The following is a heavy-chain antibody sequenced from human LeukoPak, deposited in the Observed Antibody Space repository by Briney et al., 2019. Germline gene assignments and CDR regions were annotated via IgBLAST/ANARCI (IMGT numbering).Heavy chain of an antibody. Sequence: SETLSLTCTVSGVSVSSYYWSWIRQPPGKGLECVGYIYYSGTTNYNPSLKSRVTISLDASKNQFSLKLSSVTAADTAVYYCASDTLYCSGVSCYSNWGQGTLVTVSS. V-gene: IGHV4-59*02. J-gene: IGHJ4*02. CDR2: IYYSGTT. CDR1: GVSVSSYY. D-gene: IGHD2-15*01. CDR3: ASDTLYCSGVSCYSN.